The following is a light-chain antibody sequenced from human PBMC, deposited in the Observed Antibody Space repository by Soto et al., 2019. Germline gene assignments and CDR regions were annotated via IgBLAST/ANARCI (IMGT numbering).Light chain of an antibody. V-gene: IGKV3-20*01. J-gene: IGKJ1*01. Sequence: EIVLTQSPGPLSLSPGERATLSCRASQSVSSSYLAWYQQKPGQAPRLLIAGASSRGTGIPDRFSGSASGKYFTLTISRLEPEDFAEYYCQQYGSSRTFGQGTKVDIK. CDR3: QQYGSSRT. CDR2: GAS. CDR1: QSVSSSY.